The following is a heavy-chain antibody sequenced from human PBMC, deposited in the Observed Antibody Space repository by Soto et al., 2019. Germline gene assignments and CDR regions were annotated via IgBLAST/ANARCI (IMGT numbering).Heavy chain of an antibody. V-gene: IGHV3-23*01. D-gene: IGHD7-27*01. CDR1: GFTFSSYA. CDR3: AKRNWGGWYFDL. CDR2: ISGSGGST. Sequence: EVQLLESGGGLVQPGGSLRLSCEASGFTFSSYAMSWVRQAPGKGLEWVSAISGSGGSTYYADSVKGRFTISRDNSKNTLYLQMNSLRAEDTAVYYCAKRNWGGWYFDLWGRGTLVTVSS. J-gene: IGHJ2*01.